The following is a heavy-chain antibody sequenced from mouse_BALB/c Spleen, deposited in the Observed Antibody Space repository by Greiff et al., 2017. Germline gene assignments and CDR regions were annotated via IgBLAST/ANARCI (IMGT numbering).Heavy chain of an antibody. D-gene: IGHD5-1*01. J-gene: IGHJ4*01. CDR1: GFNIKDTY. CDR3: ARGVRYDAMDY. CDR2: IDPANGTT. Sequence: EVQLQQSGAELVKPGASVKLSCTASGFNIKDTYMHWVKQRPEQGLEWIGRIDPANGTTKYDPKFQGKATITADTSSKTAYLQLSSLTSEDTAVYYCARGVRYDAMDYWGQGTSVTVAA. V-gene: IGHV14-3*02.